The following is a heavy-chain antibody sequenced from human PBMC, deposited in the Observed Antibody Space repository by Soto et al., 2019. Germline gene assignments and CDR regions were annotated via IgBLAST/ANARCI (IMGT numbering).Heavy chain of an antibody. CDR1: GFTFSSYA. V-gene: IGHV3-30*14. CDR3: AGMEWAVAGSYYFDY. Sequence: QVQLVESGGGVVQPGRSLRLSCAASGFTFSSYAMHWVRQAPGKGLEWVAVISSDGNNKYYAGSVKGRFTISRDNSKNTLYRQMNSLGGEETAGYYCAGMEWAVAGSYYFDYWGQGTLVTVSS. D-gene: IGHD6-19*01. J-gene: IGHJ4*02. CDR2: ISSDGNNK.